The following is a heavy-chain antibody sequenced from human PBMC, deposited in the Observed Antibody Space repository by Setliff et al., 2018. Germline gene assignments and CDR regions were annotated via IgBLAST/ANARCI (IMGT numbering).Heavy chain of an antibody. V-gene: IGHV4-61*02. D-gene: IGHD2-21*01. Sequence: SETLSLTCTVSGASLRSGSNYWGWFRQPAGKGLEWIGRIYTDGTTNYSPSLTGRVTISADTSKNQISLKLSSVSAADTAVYYCAREFVVISFVKNIHHHYGMDVWGQGTTVTVSS. CDR2: IYTDGTT. J-gene: IGHJ6*02. CDR3: AREFVVISFVKNIHHHYGMDV. CDR1: GASLRSGSNY.